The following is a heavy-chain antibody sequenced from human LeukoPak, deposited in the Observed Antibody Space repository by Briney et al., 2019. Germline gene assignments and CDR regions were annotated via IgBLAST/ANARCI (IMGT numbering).Heavy chain of an antibody. CDR1: GFTFSSYA. CDR3: RVGATESYFDY. CDR2: ISGSGST. Sequence: GGSLRLSCAASGFTFSSYAMSWVRQAPGKGLEWVSAISGSGSTYYADSVKGRFSISRDNSKNTLYLQMNSLRVEDTAVYYCRVGATESYFDYWGQGTLVTVSS. D-gene: IGHD1-26*01. V-gene: IGHV3-23*01. J-gene: IGHJ4*02.